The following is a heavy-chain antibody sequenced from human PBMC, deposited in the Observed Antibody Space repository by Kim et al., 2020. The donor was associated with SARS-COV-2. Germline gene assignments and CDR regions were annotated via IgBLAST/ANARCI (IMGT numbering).Heavy chain of an antibody. V-gene: IGHV4-4*07. Sequence: SETLSLTCTVSGGSISSYYWSWIRQPAGKGLEWIGRIYTSGSTNYNPSLKSRVTMSVDTSKNQFSLKLSSVTAADTAVYYCARDSGDEWEPTAHDYWGQGTLVTVSS. CDR3: ARDSGDEWEPTAHDY. CDR1: GGSISSYY. J-gene: IGHJ4*02. D-gene: IGHD1-26*01. CDR2: IYTSGST.